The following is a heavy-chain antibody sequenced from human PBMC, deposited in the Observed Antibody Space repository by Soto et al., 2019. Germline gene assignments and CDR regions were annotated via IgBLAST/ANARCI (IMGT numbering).Heavy chain of an antibody. CDR3: AKLGYDSRVDAFDI. D-gene: IGHD3-22*01. V-gene: IGHV3-30*18. Sequence: QVQLVESGGGVVQPGRSLRLSCAASGFTFSSYGMHWVRQAPGKGLEWVAVISYDGSNKYYADSVKGRFTISRDNSKNPLSLQMSSLRAEDTAVYYCAKLGYDSRVDAFDIWGQGTMVTVSS. CDR2: ISYDGSNK. CDR1: GFTFSSYG. J-gene: IGHJ3*02.